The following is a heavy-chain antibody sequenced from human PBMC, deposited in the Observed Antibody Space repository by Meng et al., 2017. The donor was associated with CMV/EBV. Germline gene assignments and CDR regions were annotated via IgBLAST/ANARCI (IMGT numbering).Heavy chain of an antibody. J-gene: IGHJ4*02. Sequence: GESLKISCAGSGFTFSYYGMHWVRQAPGKGLEWVAFMWNKGSDRYYAESVKGRFTISRDNSEKTLYLQMTRLRHDDTAVYYCAKDGNGYNLGYWGQGTLVTVSS. V-gene: IGHV3-30*02. D-gene: IGHD1-1*01. CDR2: MWNKGSDR. CDR1: GFTFSYYG. CDR3: AKDGNGYNLGY.